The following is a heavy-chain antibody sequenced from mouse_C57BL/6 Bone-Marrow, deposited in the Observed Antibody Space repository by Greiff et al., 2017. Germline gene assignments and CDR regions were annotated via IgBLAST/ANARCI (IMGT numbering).Heavy chain of an antibody. Sequence: EVKLVESGGDLVKPGGSPKLSCAASGFTFSSYGMSWVRQTPDKRLEWVATISSGGSYTYYPDSVKGRFTISRDNAKNTLYLQMSSLKSEDTAMYYCARSPLYYYGSSPYFDYWGQGTTLTVSS. D-gene: IGHD1-1*01. J-gene: IGHJ2*01. CDR1: GFTFSSYG. CDR3: ARSPLYYYGSSPYFDY. V-gene: IGHV5-6*01. CDR2: ISSGGSYT.